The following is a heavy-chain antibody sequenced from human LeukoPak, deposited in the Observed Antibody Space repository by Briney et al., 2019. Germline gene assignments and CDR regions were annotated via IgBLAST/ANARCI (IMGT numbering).Heavy chain of an antibody. CDR3: ARGLGGITIFGVVIDDYYYYGMDV. J-gene: IGHJ6*02. D-gene: IGHD3-3*01. V-gene: IGHV1-8*01. CDR2: MNPSSGNT. CDR1: GYTFTSYD. Sequence: ASVKVSCKASGYTFTSYDINWVRQATGQGLEWMGWMNPSSGNTGYAQKFQGRVTMTRNTSISTAYMELSSLRSEDTAVYYCARGLGGITIFGVVIDDYYYYGMDVWGQGTTVTVSS.